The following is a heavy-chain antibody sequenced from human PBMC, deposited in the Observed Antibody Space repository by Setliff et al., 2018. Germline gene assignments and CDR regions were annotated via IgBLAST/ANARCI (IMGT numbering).Heavy chain of an antibody. CDR2: IYASGST. Sequence: SETLSLTCTVSGGSISSYYWSWIRRPPGKGLEWIGYIYASGSTKYNPSLESRVTISLDAPKNQFSLKLTSVTAADTAVYYCARTGTTYYYSCMDVWGKGTTVTVSS. D-gene: IGHD3-22*01. CDR3: ARTGTTYYYSCMDV. J-gene: IGHJ6*03. V-gene: IGHV4-4*08. CDR1: GGSISSYY.